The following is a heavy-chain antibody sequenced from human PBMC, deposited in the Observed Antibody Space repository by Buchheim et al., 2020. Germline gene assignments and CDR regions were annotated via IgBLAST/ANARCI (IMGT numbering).Heavy chain of an antibody. V-gene: IGHV3-74*01. Sequence: EVQLVESGGGLVQPGGSLRLSCAASGFTFSSYWMHWVRQAPGKGLVWVSRINSDGSSTSYADSVKGRFTISRDNAKNTLYLQMNSLRAEYTAVYYCARASHSYYDSSGYSLYYFDYWGQGTL. CDR1: GFTFSSYW. CDR3: ARASHSYYDSSGYSLYYFDY. D-gene: IGHD3-22*01. CDR2: INSDGSST. J-gene: IGHJ4*02.